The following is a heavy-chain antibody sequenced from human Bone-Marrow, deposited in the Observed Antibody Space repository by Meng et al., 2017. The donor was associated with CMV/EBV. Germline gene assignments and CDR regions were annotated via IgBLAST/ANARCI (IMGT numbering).Heavy chain of an antibody. Sequence: GESLKISCAASGFTFSSYAMHWVRQAPGKGLEWVAVISYDGSNKYYADSVKGRFTISRDNSKNTLYLQMNSLRAEDTAVYYCARAARYDFWSGYYTNYFDYWGQGTRVTFSS. CDR1: GFTFSSYA. CDR2: ISYDGSNK. CDR3: ARAARYDFWSGYYTNYFDY. D-gene: IGHD3-3*01. J-gene: IGHJ4*02. V-gene: IGHV3-30-3*01.